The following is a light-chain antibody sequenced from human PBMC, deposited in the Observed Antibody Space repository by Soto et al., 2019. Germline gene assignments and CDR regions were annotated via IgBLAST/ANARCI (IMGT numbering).Light chain of an antibody. CDR2: DVS. V-gene: IGKV3-11*01. CDR1: QSVSAY. Sequence: EIVLTLSPGTLSLSPGERATLSCRASQSVSAYLAWYQQKAGQAPRLLIYDVSNRAPGIPARFTGSGSGTDFTLTISSLEPEDSAVYYCQQRVHWLTFGGGTKVEIK. J-gene: IGKJ4*01. CDR3: QQRVHWLT.